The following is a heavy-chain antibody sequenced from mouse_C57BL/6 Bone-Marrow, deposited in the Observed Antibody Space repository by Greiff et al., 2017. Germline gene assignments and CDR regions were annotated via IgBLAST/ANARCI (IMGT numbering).Heavy chain of an antibody. D-gene: IGHD2-12*01. CDR1: GYTFTSYW. V-gene: IGHV1-50*01. CDR3: AELRGWFAY. J-gene: IGHJ3*01. CDR2: IDPSDSYT. Sequence: VQLQQPGAELVKPGASVKLSCKASGYTFTSYWMQWVKQRPGQGLEWIGEIDPSDSYTNYNQKFKGKATLTVDTSSSTAYMQLSSLTSEDSAVYYCAELRGWFAYWGQGTLVTVSA.